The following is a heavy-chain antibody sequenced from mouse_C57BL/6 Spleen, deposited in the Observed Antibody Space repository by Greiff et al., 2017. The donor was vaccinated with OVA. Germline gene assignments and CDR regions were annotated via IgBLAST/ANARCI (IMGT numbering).Heavy chain of an antibody. V-gene: IGHV1-18*01. CDR3: ARGDGYDAWFAY. CDR1: GYTFTDYN. D-gene: IGHD2-2*01. Sequence: EVPLQQSGPELVKPGASVKIPCKASGYTFTDYNMDWVKQSHGKSLEWIGDINPNNGGTIYNQKFKGKATLTVDKSSSTAYLELRSLTSEDTAVYYCARGDGYDAWFAYWGQGTLVTVSA. J-gene: IGHJ3*01. CDR2: INPNNGGT.